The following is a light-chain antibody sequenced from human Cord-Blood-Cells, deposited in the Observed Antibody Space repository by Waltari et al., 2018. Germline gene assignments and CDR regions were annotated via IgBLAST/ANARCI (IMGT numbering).Light chain of an antibody. CDR1: QGIISY. Sequence: IQLTQSPSSLSASVGARVTITCRASQGIISYLAWYQQKPWKAPKLLIYAASTLQSGVPSRFSGSGSGTDFTLTISSLQPEDFATYYCQQLNSYPLTFGGGTKVEIK. CDR2: AAS. J-gene: IGKJ4*01. CDR3: QQLNSYPLT. V-gene: IGKV1-9*01.